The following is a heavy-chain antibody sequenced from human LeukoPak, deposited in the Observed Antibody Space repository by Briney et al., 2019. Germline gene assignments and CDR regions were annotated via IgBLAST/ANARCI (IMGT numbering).Heavy chain of an antibody. CDR1: GYTFTGYY. CDR3: ARESSYDYYGMDV. CDR2: INPNSGGT. J-gene: IGHJ6*02. V-gene: IGHV1-2*02. Sequence: GASVKVSCKASGYTFTGYYMHWVRQAPGQGLEWMGWINPNSGGTNYAQKFQGRVTMTRDTSISTAYMELSRLRSDDTAVYYCARESSYDYYGMDVWGQGITVTVSS.